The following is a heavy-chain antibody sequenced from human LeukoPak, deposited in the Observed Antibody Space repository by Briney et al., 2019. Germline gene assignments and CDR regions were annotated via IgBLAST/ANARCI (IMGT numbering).Heavy chain of an antibody. Sequence: ASVKVSCKASGYTFTGYYMHWVRQAPGQGLEWMGWINTNTGNPTYAQGFTGRFVFSLDTSVSTAYLQISSLKAEDTAVYYCARGRQFDYDAFDIWGQGTMVTVSS. CDR1: GYTFTGYY. D-gene: IGHD5-12*01. J-gene: IGHJ3*02. CDR3: ARGRQFDYDAFDI. CDR2: INTNTGNP. V-gene: IGHV7-4-1*02.